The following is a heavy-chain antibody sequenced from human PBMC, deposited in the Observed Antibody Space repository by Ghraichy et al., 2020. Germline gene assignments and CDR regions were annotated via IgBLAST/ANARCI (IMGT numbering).Heavy chain of an antibody. V-gene: IGHV3-43*01. CDR1: GFTFDDCS. CDR3: ARGIGVLYYDGMDV. J-gene: IGHJ6*02. D-gene: IGHD3-16*01. Sequence: GGSLRLSCAASGFTFDDCSMHWVRQAPGKGLEWVSLVSRGGGNTFYADSVKGRFTISRDNAGNSLYLQMNSLRTDDTALYYCARGIGVLYYDGMDVWGQGTTVTVSS. CDR2: VSRGGGNT.